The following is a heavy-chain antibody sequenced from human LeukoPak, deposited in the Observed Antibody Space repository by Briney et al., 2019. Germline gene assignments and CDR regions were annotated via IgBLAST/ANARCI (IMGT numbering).Heavy chain of an antibody. CDR1: GFTFSSYA. J-gene: IGHJ3*02. CDR2: ISYDGSNK. CDR3: AKVTYDSGSYYMGWDDAFDI. V-gene: IGHV3-30*04. Sequence: PGGSLRLSCAASGFTFSSYAMHWVRQAPGKGLEWVAVISYDGSNKYYADSVKGRFTISRDNSKNTLYLQMNSLRAEDTAVYYCAKVTYDSGSYYMGWDDAFDIWGQGTMVTVSS. D-gene: IGHD3-10*01.